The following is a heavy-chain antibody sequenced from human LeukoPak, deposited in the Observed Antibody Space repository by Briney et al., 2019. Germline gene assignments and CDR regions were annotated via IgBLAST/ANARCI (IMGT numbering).Heavy chain of an antibody. CDR1: GYTFTSYY. Sequence: ASVKVSCKASGYTFTSYYMHWVRQAPGQGLEWMGIINPSGGSTSYAQKFQGRVTMTRDTSTSTVYMELSSLRSEDTAVYYCARDRGIAAAGTIWFDYWGQGTLVTVSS. CDR3: ARDRGIAAAGTIWFDY. J-gene: IGHJ4*02. D-gene: IGHD6-13*01. CDR2: INPSGGST. V-gene: IGHV1-46*01.